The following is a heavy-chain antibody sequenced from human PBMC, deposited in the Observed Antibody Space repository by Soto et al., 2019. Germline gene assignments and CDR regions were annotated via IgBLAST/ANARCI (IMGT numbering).Heavy chain of an antibody. V-gene: IGHV4-39*01. J-gene: IGHJ6*02. Sequence: SETLSLTWTVSGGSIISSSYYWGWHSKPPGKGLEWIGSIYYSGSTYYNPSLKSRVTISVDTSKNQFSLKLSSVTAADTAVYYCARLPSLLWFGENMDVWGQGTTVTVSS. CDR1: GGSIISSSYY. CDR3: ARLPSLLWFGENMDV. CDR2: IYYSGST. D-gene: IGHD3-10*01.